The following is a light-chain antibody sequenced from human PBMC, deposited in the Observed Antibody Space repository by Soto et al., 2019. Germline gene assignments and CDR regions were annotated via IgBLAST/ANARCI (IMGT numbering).Light chain of an antibody. J-gene: IGLJ1*01. Sequence: QSALTQPASVSGSPGQSITISCTGTSSDIGGYHYVSWYQQLPGKVPKLIIYDVSNRPSGVSDRFSGSKSVNAASLTISGLQAEDEADYYCSSYTSTSTLYVFGTGTKLTVL. CDR3: SSYTSTSTLYV. CDR2: DVS. V-gene: IGLV2-14*03. CDR1: SSDIGGYHY.